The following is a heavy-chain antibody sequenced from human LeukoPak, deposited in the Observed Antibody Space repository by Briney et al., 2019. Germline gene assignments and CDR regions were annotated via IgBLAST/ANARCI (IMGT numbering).Heavy chain of an antibody. J-gene: IGHJ4*02. D-gene: IGHD1-26*01. CDR2: IKKDGSEK. V-gene: IGHV3-7*01. CDR1: GFTFSSHW. Sequence: GGSLRLSCAASGFTFSSHWMSWVRQAPGKGLEWVANIKKDGSEKYHVDSVKGRFTISRDNARPSLYLQMNSLRAEDTAVYYCARGSGDYWGQGTLVTVSS. CDR3: ARGSGDY.